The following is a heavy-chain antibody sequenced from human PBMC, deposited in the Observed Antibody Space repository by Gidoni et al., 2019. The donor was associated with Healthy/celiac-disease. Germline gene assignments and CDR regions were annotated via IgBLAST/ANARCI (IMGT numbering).Heavy chain of an antibody. CDR3: TRAPHCVYHY. J-gene: IGHJ4*02. CDR1: GFTFGDYA. V-gene: IGHV3-49*04. Sequence: EVQLVESRGGLVQPGLSLILSCTASGFTFGDYAMSWVRTAPGKGLECVGFISSKAFGGTIEYAASVKGRFIISRDDSKSIADLPMNSLKTEDTAVYYCTRAPHCVYHYWGQGTLVTVSS. CDR2: ISSKAFGGTI.